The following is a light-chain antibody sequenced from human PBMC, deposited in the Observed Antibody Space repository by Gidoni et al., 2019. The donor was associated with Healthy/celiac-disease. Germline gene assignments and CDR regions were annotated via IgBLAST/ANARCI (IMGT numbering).Light chain of an antibody. J-gene: IGKJ3*01. CDR2: LGY. CDR3: MQDLQTPFT. CDR1: QSLLHSNGYNY. Sequence: IVMTQSPLSLPVTPGEPASISCRSSQSLLHSNGYNYLDWYLQKPGQSPQLLIYLGYNRATGVPDRFSGSGSGTDFTLKISRVEAEDVGVYYCMQDLQTPFTFGHXTKVDIK. V-gene: IGKV2-28*01.